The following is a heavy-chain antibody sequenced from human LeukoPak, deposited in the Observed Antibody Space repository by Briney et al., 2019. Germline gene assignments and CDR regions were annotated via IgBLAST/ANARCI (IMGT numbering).Heavy chain of an antibody. J-gene: IGHJ5*01. Sequence: GGSLRLACAASGFAFSFYAMSWLRQPPGKGLEWVSTINANSGTTSYAASVRGRFTISRDNSKNTLYLQVNTLRADDTATYYCAKPVSGGLAVTADWFHPWGQGTLVVVSS. CDR1: GFAFSFYA. V-gene: IGHV3-23*01. CDR3: AKPVSGGLAVTADWFHP. CDR2: INANSGTT. D-gene: IGHD6-19*01.